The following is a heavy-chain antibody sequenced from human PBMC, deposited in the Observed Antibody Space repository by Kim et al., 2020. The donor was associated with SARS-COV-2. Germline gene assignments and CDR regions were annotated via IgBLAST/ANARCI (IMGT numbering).Heavy chain of an antibody. D-gene: IGHD2-21*01. V-gene: IGHV4-39*01. CDR1: GGSISSSSYY. CDR2: IYYSGST. J-gene: IGHJ4*01. CDR3: ARPQPLSYSAKEYYFD. Sequence: SETLSLTCTVSGGSISSSSYYWGWIRQPPGKGLEWIGSIYYSGSTYYNPSLKSRVTISVDTSKNQFSLKLSSVTAADTAVYYCARPQPLSYSAKEYYFD.